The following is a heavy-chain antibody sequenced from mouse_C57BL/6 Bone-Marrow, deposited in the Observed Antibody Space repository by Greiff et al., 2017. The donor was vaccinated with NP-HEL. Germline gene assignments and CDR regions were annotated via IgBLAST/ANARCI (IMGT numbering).Heavy chain of an antibody. D-gene: IGHD2-14*01. J-gene: IGHJ4*01. Sequence: EVKLMESGGGLVQPGESLKLSCESNEYEFPSHDMYWVRQTPEKRLELVAAINSDGGSTYYPDTMERRFIISRDNTKKTLYLQMSSLRSEDTALYDCARHNIGNYYAMDYWGQGTSVTVSS. CDR1: EYEFPSHD. V-gene: IGHV5-2*01. CDR3: ARHNIGNYYAMDY. CDR2: INSDGGST.